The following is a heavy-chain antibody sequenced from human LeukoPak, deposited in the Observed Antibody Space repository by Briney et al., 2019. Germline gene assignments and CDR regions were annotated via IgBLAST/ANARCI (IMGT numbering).Heavy chain of an antibody. J-gene: IGHJ3*02. CDR2: IYPGDSDT. D-gene: IGHD6-19*01. CDR1: GYSFTSYW. Sequence: GESLKISCKGSGYSFTSYWIGWVRQMPGKGLEWMGIIYPGDSDTRYSPSFQGQVTISADKSISTAYLQWSSLKASDTAIYYCARGRIAVAGTGAFDIWGQGTMVTVSS. V-gene: IGHV5-51*01. CDR3: ARGRIAVAGTGAFDI.